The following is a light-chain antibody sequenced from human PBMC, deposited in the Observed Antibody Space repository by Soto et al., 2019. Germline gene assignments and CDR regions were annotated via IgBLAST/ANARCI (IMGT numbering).Light chain of an antibody. V-gene: IGLV4-69*01. CDR2: INSDGSH. Sequence: QPVLTQSPSASASPGASVKLTCTLSNGHTNYAIAWHQQQPEKGPRFLMKINSDGSHSKGDGVPDRFSGSSSGAERYFTISSLQSEDEADYYCQTWGTGIVTFGGGTQLTVL. CDR1: NGHTNYA. J-gene: IGLJ2*01. CDR3: QTWGTGIVT.